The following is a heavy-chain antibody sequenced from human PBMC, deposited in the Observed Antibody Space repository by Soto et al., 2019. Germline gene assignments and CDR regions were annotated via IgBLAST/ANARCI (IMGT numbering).Heavy chain of an antibody. D-gene: IGHD2-21*02. CDR2: IYYSGRT. CDR1: GESISSRSYY. Sequence: XATLSLTCIVSGESISSRSYYWGWIRQPPGKGLEWIGSIYYSGRTYYNPSFKSRVTISIDTSKNQFSLKLSSVTATDTAVYYCARQRTKVVTQAYFDHCGQRALVTVSS. J-gene: IGHJ4*02. CDR3: ARQRTKVVTQAYFDH. V-gene: IGHV4-39*01.